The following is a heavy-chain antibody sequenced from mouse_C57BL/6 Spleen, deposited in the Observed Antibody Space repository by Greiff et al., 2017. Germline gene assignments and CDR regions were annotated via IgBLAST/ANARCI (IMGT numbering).Heavy chain of an antibody. CDR3: ASGWDCGGTN. V-gene: IGHV1-59*01. D-gene: IGHD2-3*01. CDR2: IDPSDSYT. CDR1: GYTFTSYW. J-gene: IGHJ2*01. Sequence: QVQLQQPGAELVRPGTSVKLSCKASGYTFTSYWMHWVKQRPGQGLEWIGVIDPSDSYTNYNQKFKGKATLTVDTSSSTAYMQLSSLTSEDSAVYYCASGWDCGGTNWGQGTTLTVSS.